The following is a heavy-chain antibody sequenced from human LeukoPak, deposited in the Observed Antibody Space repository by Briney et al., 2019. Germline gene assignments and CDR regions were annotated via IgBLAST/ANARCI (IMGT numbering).Heavy chain of an antibody. CDR3: ARMDVSGSYYGWFDP. J-gene: IGHJ5*02. V-gene: IGHV3-21*01. CDR2: ISIGSTYI. D-gene: IGHD1-26*01. CDR1: GFTFNSYT. Sequence: GGSLRLSCATSGFTFNSYTMNWVRQAPGKGLEWVSSISIGSTYIFYADSVKGRFTISRDNAKNLLYLQMNSLRADDTAVYYCARMDVSGSYYGWFDPWGQGTLVTVSS.